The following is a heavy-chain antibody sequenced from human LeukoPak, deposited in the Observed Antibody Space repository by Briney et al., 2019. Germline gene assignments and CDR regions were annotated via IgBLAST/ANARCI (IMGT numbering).Heavy chain of an antibody. CDR1: GFTFSSYA. CDR3: AKAFAPVRGVIDWFDP. D-gene: IGHD3-10*01. V-gene: IGHV3-23*01. J-gene: IGHJ5*02. Sequence: PGGSLRLSCAASGFTFSSYAMSWVRQAPGKGLEWVSAISGSGGSTYYADSVKGRFTISRDNSKNTLYLQMNSLRAEDTAVYYCAKAFAPVRGVIDWFDPWGQGTLVTVSS. CDR2: ISGSGGST.